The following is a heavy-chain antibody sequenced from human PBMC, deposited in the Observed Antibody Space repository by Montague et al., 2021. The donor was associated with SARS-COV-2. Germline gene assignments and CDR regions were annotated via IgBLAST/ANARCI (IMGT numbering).Heavy chain of an antibody. CDR1: GFSISSGYY. D-gene: IGHD3-3*01. J-gene: IGHJ4*02. CDR2: RYQNGAT. CDR3: ARSGVGIFDFSYFDS. V-gene: IGHV4-38-2*02. Sequence: SETLSLTCSVSGFSISSGYYWGWIRQTPGKGLEWIGSRYQNGATYYSPSLKRPVTILLDTSKNQSSLSLTSVTAADTAVYYCARSGVGIFDFSYFDSWGQGSLVIASS.